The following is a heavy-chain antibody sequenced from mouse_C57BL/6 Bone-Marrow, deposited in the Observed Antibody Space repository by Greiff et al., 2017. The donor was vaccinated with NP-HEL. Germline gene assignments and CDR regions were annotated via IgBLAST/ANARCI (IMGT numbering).Heavy chain of an antibody. Sequence: QVQLQQPGAELVRPGSSVKLSCKASGYTFTSYWMHWVKQRPIQGLEWIGNIDPSDSETHYNQKFKDKAPLTVDKSSSTAYMQLSSLTSEDSAVYYCAREAYYDYDWFAYWGQGTLVTVSA. D-gene: IGHD2-4*01. J-gene: IGHJ3*01. CDR1: GYTFTSYW. V-gene: IGHV1-52*01. CDR3: AREAYYDYDWFAY. CDR2: IDPSDSET.